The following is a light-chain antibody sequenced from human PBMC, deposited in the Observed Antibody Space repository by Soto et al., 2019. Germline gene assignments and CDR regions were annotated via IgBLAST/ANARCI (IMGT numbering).Light chain of an antibody. CDR1: HSVATS. V-gene: IGKV3-11*01. Sequence: EIVLTQSPATLSLSPGERATLSCRASHSVATSLAWYQHKPGHTPRLVIYDASNRATGIPSRFSGSGSGTDFTLTINSLEPADFAIYYCQQRSNWPPFTFGPGTKVDL. J-gene: IGKJ3*01. CDR2: DAS. CDR3: QQRSNWPPFT.